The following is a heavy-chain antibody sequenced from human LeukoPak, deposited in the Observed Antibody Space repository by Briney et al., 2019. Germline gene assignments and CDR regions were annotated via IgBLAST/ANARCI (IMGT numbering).Heavy chain of an antibody. Sequence: ASVRVSCKASVYTFIDYYIHWVRQAPGQGLEWMGWINPNSGVPNYAQKFQGRVTMTRDTSVSTAYMALSRLRSDDTAVYYCARDPVGGTHYFDYWGQGNLVTVSS. J-gene: IGHJ4*01. V-gene: IGHV1-2*02. CDR1: VYTFIDYY. CDR3: ARDPVGGTHYFDY. CDR2: INPNSGVP. D-gene: IGHD1-26*01.